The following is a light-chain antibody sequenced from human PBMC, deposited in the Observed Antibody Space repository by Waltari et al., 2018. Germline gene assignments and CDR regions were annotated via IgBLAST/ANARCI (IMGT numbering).Light chain of an antibody. CDR3: QKYGTLPAT. CDR1: QSVWRT. Sequence: EIVLTQSPGTLSLSPGERATLYCRASQSVWRTLAWYQQKPGQAPRLLIYDASSRATGFPDRFSGSGSGTDFSLTISRLEPEDFAVYDCQKYGTLPATFGQGTTVEIK. CDR2: DAS. V-gene: IGKV3-20*01. J-gene: IGKJ1*01.